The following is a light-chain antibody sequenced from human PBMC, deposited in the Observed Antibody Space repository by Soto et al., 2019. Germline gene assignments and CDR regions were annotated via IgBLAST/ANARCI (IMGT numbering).Light chain of an antibody. V-gene: IGKV3-20*01. Sequence: EIVLTQSPGTLSLSPGEGATLSCRASQSISSNFLAWYQQKRGQAPRLLIHGASNRATGIPDRFRGSGSGTDFALTITRLEPEDFAVYYCQQYGGSPGTFGQGTKVEVK. CDR1: QSISSNF. CDR3: QQYGGSPGT. CDR2: GAS. J-gene: IGKJ1*01.